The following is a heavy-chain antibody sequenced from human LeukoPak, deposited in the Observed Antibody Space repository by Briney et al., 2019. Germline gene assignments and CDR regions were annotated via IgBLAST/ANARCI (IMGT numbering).Heavy chain of an antibody. D-gene: IGHD3-9*01. CDR1: GFTFSNAW. Sequence: GGSLRLSCAASGFTFSNAWMIWVRQAPGKGLEWVGRIRSKTDGETIHYAAPVKGRFTISRDDSENTLYLQMDSLKTEDTAVYYCTTDWVLRSFADYWGQGTLVTVSS. V-gene: IGHV3-15*01. CDR2: IRSKTDGETI. J-gene: IGHJ4*02. CDR3: TTDWVLRSFADY.